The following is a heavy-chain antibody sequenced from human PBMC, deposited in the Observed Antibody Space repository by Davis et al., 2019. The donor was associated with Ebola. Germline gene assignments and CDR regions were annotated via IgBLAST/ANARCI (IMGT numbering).Heavy chain of an antibody. J-gene: IGHJ6*03. CDR1: GGSISRGGSY. CDR2: IYYSGST. V-gene: IGHV4-31*03. CDR3: ARDLRYDSSGYDYYFYLDV. D-gene: IGHD3-22*01. Sequence: PSETLSPTCTVSGGSISRGGSYWTWIRQHPGKGLEWIGYIYYSGSTYYKPSLKSRVTISVDTSKNQFSLNLYSVTVADTAVYYCARDLRYDSSGYDYYFYLDVWGQGTMVTVSS.